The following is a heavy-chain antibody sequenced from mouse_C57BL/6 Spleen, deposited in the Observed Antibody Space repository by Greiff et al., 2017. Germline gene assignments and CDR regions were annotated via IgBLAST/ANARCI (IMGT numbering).Heavy chain of an antibody. V-gene: IGHV1-61*01. Sequence: VQLQQPGAELVRPGSSVKLSCKASGYTFTSYWMDWVKQRPGQGLEWIGNIYPSDSETHYNQKFKDKATLTVDKSSSTAYMQLSSLTSEETAVYYCARREGYGSSLNYGGQGTTHSVSS. D-gene: IGHD1-1*01. CDR2: IYPSDSET. CDR1: GYTFTSYW. J-gene: IGHJ2*01. CDR3: ARREGYGSSLNY.